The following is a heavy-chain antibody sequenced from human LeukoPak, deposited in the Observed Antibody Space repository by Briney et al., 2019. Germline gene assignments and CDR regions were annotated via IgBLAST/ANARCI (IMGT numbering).Heavy chain of an antibody. J-gene: IGHJ4*02. CDR3: ARRTRYCSSTSCLDY. V-gene: IGHV4-39*01. CDR2: IYYSGST. D-gene: IGHD2-2*01. CDR1: GGSISSSSYY. Sequence: PSETLSLTCTVSGGSISSSSYYWGWIPQPPGKGLEWFGSIYYSGSTYYNPSLKSRATISVDTSKHQFSLKLSSVTAADTAVYYCARRTRYCSSTSCLDYWGQGTLVTVSS.